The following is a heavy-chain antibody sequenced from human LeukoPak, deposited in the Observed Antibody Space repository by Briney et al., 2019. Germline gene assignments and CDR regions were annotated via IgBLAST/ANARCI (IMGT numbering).Heavy chain of an antibody. J-gene: IGHJ4*02. CDR3: ATEREVTMIVVVIGTFDY. D-gene: IGHD3-22*01. V-gene: IGHV3-33*05. Sequence: EGSLRLSCKTSRFIFSNYAMHWVRQAPGKGLEWVAVISYDGSNKYYADSVKGRFTISRDNSKNTLYLQMNSLRVEDTAVYYCATEREVTMIVVVIGTFDYWGQGTLVTVSS. CDR2: ISYDGSNK. CDR1: RFIFSNYA.